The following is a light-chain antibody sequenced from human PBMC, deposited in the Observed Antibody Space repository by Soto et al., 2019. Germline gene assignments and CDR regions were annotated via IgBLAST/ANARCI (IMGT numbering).Light chain of an antibody. V-gene: IGKV3-15*01. CDR2: GAS. CDR3: QQYNNWPPWT. J-gene: IGKJ1*01. CDR1: QSVSSN. Sequence: IVMTQSPATLSVSPGERATLSCRVSQSVSSNLAWYQQKPGQAPRLLIYGASTRATGIPARFSGSGSGTEFTLTISSLQSEDFAVYYCQQYNNWPPWTFGQGTKVDI.